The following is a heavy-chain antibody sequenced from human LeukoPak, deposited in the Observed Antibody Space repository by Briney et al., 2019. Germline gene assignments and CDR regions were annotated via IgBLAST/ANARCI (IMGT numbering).Heavy chain of an antibody. CDR2: IYYSGST. Sequence: PSETLSLTCTVSGGSTSSSSYYWGWIRQPPGKGLEWIGSIYYSGSTYYNPSLKSRVTISVDTSKNQFSLKLSPVTAADTAVYYCARLRNYYDSSGYYSFRYFDYWGQGTLVTVSS. J-gene: IGHJ4*02. D-gene: IGHD3-22*01. CDR3: ARLRNYYDSSGYYSFRYFDY. V-gene: IGHV4-39*01. CDR1: GGSTSSSSYY.